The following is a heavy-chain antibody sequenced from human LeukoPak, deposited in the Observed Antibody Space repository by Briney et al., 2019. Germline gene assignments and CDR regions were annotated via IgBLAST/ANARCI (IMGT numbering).Heavy chain of an antibody. CDR1: GFTFSSYA. J-gene: IGHJ4*02. CDR3: AKTRRSIAVAGPFDY. V-gene: IGHV3-23*01. Sequence: PGGSLRLSCAASGFTFSSYAMSWVRQAPGKGLEWVSAISGSGGSTYYADSVKGRFTIFIDNSKNTLYLQMNSLRAEDTAVYYCAKTRRSIAVAGPFDYWGQGTLVTVSS. D-gene: IGHD6-19*01. CDR2: ISGSGGST.